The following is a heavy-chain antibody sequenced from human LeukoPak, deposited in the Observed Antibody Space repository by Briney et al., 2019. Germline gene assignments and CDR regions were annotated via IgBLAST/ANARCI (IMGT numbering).Heavy chain of an antibody. V-gene: IGHV1-69*05. CDR1: GGTFSSYA. CDR3: ARDLVEQLGYHYMDV. D-gene: IGHD6-13*01. CDR2: IIPIFGTA. Sequence: ASVKVSCKASGGTFSSYAISWVRQAPGHGLEWMGGIIPIFGTANYAQKFQGRVTITTDESTSTAYMELSSLRSEDTAVYYCARDLVEQLGYHYMDVWGKGTTVTVSS. J-gene: IGHJ6*03.